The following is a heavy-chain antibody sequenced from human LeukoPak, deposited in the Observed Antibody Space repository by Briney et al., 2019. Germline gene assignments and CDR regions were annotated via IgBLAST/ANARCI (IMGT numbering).Heavy chain of an antibody. CDR1: GFTFSSYG. V-gene: IGHV3-30*18. J-gene: IGHJ4*02. Sequence: GRSLRLSCAASGFTFSSYGMHWVRQAPGKGLEWVAVISYDGSNKYYADSVKGRFTISRDNSKNTLYLQMNSLRAEDTAVYYCAKDENYDILTGYSPVFDYWGQGTLVTVSS. D-gene: IGHD3-9*01. CDR3: AKDENYDILTGYSPVFDY. CDR2: ISYDGSNK.